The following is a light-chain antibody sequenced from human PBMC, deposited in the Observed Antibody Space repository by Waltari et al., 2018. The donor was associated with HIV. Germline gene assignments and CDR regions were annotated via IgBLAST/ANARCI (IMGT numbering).Light chain of an antibody. Sequence: EILMTQSPATLSVSPGERATLSCRASQSVGRNLAWYQQKPGQAPRLLIYGASTRATGVPATFSGSESGTEFTLTISSLQSGDFAVYHCQQYDNWPLTFGGGTKVEI. CDR3: QQYDNWPLT. CDR2: GAS. CDR1: QSVGRN. V-gene: IGKV3-15*01. J-gene: IGKJ4*01.